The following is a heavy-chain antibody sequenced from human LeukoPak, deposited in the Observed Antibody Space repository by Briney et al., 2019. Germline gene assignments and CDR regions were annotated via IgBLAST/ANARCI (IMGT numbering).Heavy chain of an antibody. J-gene: IGHJ4*02. CDR1: GYTFTSYD. CDR2: MNPNSGNT. Sequence: ASVKVSCKASGYTFTSYDINWVRQATGQGLEWMGWMNPNSGNTGYAQKFQGRVTMTRNTSISTAYMELSSLRSDDTAVYYCARDREEYYDFWSGYSFDYWGQGTLVTVSS. D-gene: IGHD3-3*01. V-gene: IGHV1-8*01. CDR3: ARDREEYYDFWSGYSFDY.